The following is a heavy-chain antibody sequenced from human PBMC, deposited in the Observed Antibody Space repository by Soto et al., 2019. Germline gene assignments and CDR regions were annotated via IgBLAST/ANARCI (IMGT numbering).Heavy chain of an antibody. CDR1: GFTFSNFA. V-gene: IGHV3-64*01. CDR2: ISSSGDST. CDR3: ARAQGAGSAYVFDI. J-gene: IGHJ3*02. Sequence: GGSLRLSCAASGFTFSNFAIHWVRQAPGEGLESVSSISSSGDSTYYVNSVKGRFTISRDNSKNTIYLQMGSLRPEDMAVYYCARAQGAGSAYVFDIWGQGTMVTVSS.